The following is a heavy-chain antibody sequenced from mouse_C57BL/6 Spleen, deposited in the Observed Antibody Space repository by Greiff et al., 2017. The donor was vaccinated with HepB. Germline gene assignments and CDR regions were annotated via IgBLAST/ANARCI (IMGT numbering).Heavy chain of an antibody. Sequence: DVKLVESGGGLVKPGGSLKLSCAASGFTFSSYAMSWVRQTPEKRLEWVATISDGGSYTYYPDNVKGRFTISRDNAKNNLYLQMSHLKSEDTAMYYCAKGGDYEGYFDVWGTGTTVTVSS. CDR3: AKGGDYEGYFDV. V-gene: IGHV5-4*03. J-gene: IGHJ1*03. CDR1: GFTFSSYA. CDR2: ISDGGSYT. D-gene: IGHD2-4*01.